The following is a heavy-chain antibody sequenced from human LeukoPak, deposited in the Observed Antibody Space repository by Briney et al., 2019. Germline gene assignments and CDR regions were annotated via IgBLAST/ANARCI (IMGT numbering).Heavy chain of an antibody. V-gene: IGHV4-34*01. CDR3: ARDAWGSTYGSGYAFDI. J-gene: IGHJ3*02. Sequence: SETLSLTCAVYGGSFSGYYWSWIRQPPGKGLEWIGQIYHSGTTHYNPSLENRVSLSVDKTKNQFSLRLSSLTAADTAVYYCARDAWGSTYGSGYAFDIWGQGTMVTVSS. CDR2: IYHSGTT. D-gene: IGHD3-10*01. CDR1: GGSFSGYY.